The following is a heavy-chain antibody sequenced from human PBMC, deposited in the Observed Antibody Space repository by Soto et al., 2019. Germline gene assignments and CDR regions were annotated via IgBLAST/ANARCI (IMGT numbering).Heavy chain of an antibody. V-gene: IGHV1-18*01. J-gene: IGHJ4*02. CDR1: SYTFKNYG. CDR2: IKVDNGDT. Sequence: QVQLVQSGSEVKKPGASVKVSCDASSYTFKNYGIGWVRQAPGQGPEWVGWIKVDNGDTKYAEKLQGRVTLTTDTSTSTAYMELRDLRSDDTAFYSGARSRYYLDYWGQGTLVTVSS. CDR3: ARSRYYLDY.